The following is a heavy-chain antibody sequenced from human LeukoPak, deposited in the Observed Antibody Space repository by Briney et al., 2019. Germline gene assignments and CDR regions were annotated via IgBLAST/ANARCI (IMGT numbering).Heavy chain of an antibody. CDR2: IIPIFATA. J-gene: IGHJ4*02. V-gene: IGHV1-69*13. CDR3: ARGTYYYDTIAYGFLGY. CDR1: GGTFISYA. D-gene: IGHD3-22*01. Sequence: SXKVSCKASGGTFISYAINWVRQAPGQGLEWRGGIIPIFATANSPQKFHCTLTLTPDESPTTAYIELSILRSEDTAVYYCARGTYYYDTIAYGFLGYWGQGTLVTVSS.